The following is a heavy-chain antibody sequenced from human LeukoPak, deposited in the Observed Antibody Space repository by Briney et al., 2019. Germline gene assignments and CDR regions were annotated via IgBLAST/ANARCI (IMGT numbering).Heavy chain of an antibody. CDR3: ASVDPWVDAFDT. CDR2: IYYSGST. D-gene: IGHD3-9*01. CDR1: GGSISSSSYY. J-gene: IGHJ3*02. Sequence: SETLSLTCTVSGGSISSSSYYWGWIRQPPGKGLEWIGSIYYSGSTYYNPSLKSRVTISVDTSKNQFSLKLSSVTAADTAVYYCASVDPWVDAFDTWGQGTMVTVSS. V-gene: IGHV4-39*07.